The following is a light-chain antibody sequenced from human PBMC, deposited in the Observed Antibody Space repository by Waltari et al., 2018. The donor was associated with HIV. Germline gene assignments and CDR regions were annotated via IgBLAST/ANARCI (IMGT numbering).Light chain of an antibody. CDR2: SNT. CDR1: SSNLGAGYH. CDR3: CSYAGSYTFVV. V-gene: IGLV1-40*01. J-gene: IGLJ2*01. Sequence: QSVLTQPPSVSGAPGQRVAISCTGSSSNLGAGYHVHWYQQHPGAAPKLLIFSNTNRPSGVPDRFSGSKSGTSASLAITGVQAEDEADYYCCSYAGSYTFVVFGGGTKLTVL.